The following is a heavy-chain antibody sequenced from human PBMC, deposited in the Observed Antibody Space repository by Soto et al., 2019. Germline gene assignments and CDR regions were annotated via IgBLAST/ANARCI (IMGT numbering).Heavy chain of an antibody. V-gene: IGHV3-23*01. CDR3: VKGRKWELPLDC. CDR2: ISVGRGVST. CDR1: GFTFSDYA. D-gene: IGHD1-26*01. J-gene: IGHJ4*02. Sequence: GGSLRLSCIASGFTFSDYAMSWGRQAPGKGLEWVSAISVGRGVSTYYAHFVKGRFTISRDKSRNTLYLQMNSLRPEDTAVYHCVKGRKWELPLDCWGQGTLVTVSS.